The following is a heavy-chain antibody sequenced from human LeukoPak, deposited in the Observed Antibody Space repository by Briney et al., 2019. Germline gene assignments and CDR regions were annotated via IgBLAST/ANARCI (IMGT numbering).Heavy chain of an antibody. CDR2: ISPSGGST. Sequence: ASVKVSCKAFGYTFTSNYMHWVRQAPGQGPEWMGVISPSGGSTTYAQKFQGRVTLTRDMSTSTDYLELSSLRSEDTAVYYCARASPRYYYDSSGYYFDYWGQGTLVTVSS. CDR1: GYTFTSNY. CDR3: ARASPRYYYDSSGYYFDY. D-gene: IGHD3-22*01. J-gene: IGHJ4*02. V-gene: IGHV1-46*01.